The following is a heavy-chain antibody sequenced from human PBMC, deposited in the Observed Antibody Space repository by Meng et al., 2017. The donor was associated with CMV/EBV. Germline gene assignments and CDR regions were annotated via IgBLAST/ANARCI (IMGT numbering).Heavy chain of an antibody. CDR1: GGSISSGDYY. V-gene: IGHV4-30-4*08. D-gene: IGHD3-10*01. CDR3: ARGFTGILLWFGESLGWFDP. CDR2: IYYSGST. Sequence: SGPVLVKPFQPLSLTCTVPGGSISSGDYYWSWIRQPPGKGLEWIGYIYYSGSTYYNPSLKSRVTISVDTSKNQFSLKLSSVTAADTAVYYCARGFTGILLWFGESLGWFDPWGQGTLVTVSS. J-gene: IGHJ5*02.